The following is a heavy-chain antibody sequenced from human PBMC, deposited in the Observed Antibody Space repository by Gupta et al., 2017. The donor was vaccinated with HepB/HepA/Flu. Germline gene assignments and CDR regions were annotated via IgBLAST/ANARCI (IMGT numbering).Heavy chain of an antibody. CDR1: GYPFTGQH. V-gene: IGHV1-2*04. D-gene: IGHD6-13*01. CDR2: INPNSGGT. CDR3: ARGGGIALEFDY. Sequence: QVQLVQSGAEVKKPGASVKVSCKASGYPFTGQHIHWVRQAPGQGLEWMGWINPNSGGTNYAQKFQDWVTMSRDTSISTAYMELRSLKSDDTAIYYCARGGGIALEFDYWGQGTLVTVSS. J-gene: IGHJ4*02.